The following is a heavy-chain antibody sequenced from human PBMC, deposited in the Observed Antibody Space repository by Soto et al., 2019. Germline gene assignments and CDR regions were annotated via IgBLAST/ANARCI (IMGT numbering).Heavy chain of an antibody. CDR2: IYAGGTT. CDR3: ARGFPSMTYFGEYYFDF. V-gene: IGHV3-53*01. CDR1: GFTVSSNY. J-gene: IGHJ4*02. Sequence: VGSLRLSCAASGFTVSSNYMSWVRQAPGKGLEWVSVIYAGGTTYYADSVKGRFTISRHDFMNTLYLQMKSLTAEDSAVYYCARGFPSMTYFGEYYFDFWGQGALVTVSS. D-gene: IGHD3-16*01.